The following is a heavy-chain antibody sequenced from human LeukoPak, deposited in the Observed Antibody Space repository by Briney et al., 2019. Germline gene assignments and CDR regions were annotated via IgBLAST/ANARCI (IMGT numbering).Heavy chain of an antibody. J-gene: IGHJ4*02. CDR2: INFNSGAT. D-gene: IGHD2-15*01. Sequence: GASVKVSCKASGYTFSGYYMHWLRQAPGQGPEWMGCINFNSGATSYAQEFQGRVTMTRDTSISTAYMELNSLRSDDTALYYCASRPDRLLSYFFDYWGQGTLVTASS. CDR3: ASRPDRLLSYFFDY. CDR1: GYTFSGYY. V-gene: IGHV1-2*02.